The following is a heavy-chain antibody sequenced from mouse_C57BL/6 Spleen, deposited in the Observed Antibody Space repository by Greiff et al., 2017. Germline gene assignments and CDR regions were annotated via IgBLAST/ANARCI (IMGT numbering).Heavy chain of an antibody. D-gene: IGHD1-1*01. CDR1: GYTFTDYY. J-gene: IGHJ3*01. Sequence: VQLQQSGPVLVKPGASVKMSCKASGYTFTDYYMNWVKQSHGKSLEWIGVINPYNGGTSYNQKFKGKATLTVVKSSSTAYMELNSLTSEDSAVYYCARRLDQLGRPFAYWGQGTLVTVSA. CDR3: ARRLDQLGRPFAY. V-gene: IGHV1-19*01. CDR2: INPYNGGT.